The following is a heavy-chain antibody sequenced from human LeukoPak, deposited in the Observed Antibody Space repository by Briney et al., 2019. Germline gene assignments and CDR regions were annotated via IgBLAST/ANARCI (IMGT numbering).Heavy chain of an antibody. D-gene: IGHD6-19*01. Sequence: PGGSLRLSCAVYEITFSRHSMNWVRQAPGKGLELVSYISSSSATTYYADSVKGRFTISRDNARNLVYLEMHSLRAEDTALYYCALGWYAIDYWGQGTLVTVSS. CDR3: ALGWYAIDY. V-gene: IGHV3-48*04. CDR1: EITFSRHS. J-gene: IGHJ4*02. CDR2: ISSSSATT.